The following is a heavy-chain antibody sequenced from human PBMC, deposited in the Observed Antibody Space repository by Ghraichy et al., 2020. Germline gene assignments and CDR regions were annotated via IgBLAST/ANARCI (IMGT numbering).Heavy chain of an antibody. CDR1: GFTFGTYS. D-gene: IGHD2-15*01. V-gene: IGHV3-21*06. Sequence: GGSLRLSCAASGFTFGTYSMFWVRQTPGKGLEWVSSIGHDGTYRYYADSLRGRFAISRDNAKNSLYLQMNSLRAEDTAVYYCAREEVLVVAETNSYYYYIDVWGKGTPGTVSS. CDR2: IGHDGTYR. J-gene: IGHJ6*03. CDR3: AREEVLVVAETNSYYYYIDV.